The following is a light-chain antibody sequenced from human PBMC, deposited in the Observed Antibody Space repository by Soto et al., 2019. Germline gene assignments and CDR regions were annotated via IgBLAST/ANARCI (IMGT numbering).Light chain of an antibody. Sequence: QSALTQPASVSGSPGQSITISCTETSSDVGGYNYVSWYQQHPGKAPKLMIYEVSNRPSGVSNRFSGSKSGNTASLTISGLQAEDEADYYCSSYTSSNNWVFGGGTKLTAL. CDR3: SSYTSSNNWV. J-gene: IGLJ3*02. V-gene: IGLV2-14*01. CDR2: EVS. CDR1: SSDVGGYNY.